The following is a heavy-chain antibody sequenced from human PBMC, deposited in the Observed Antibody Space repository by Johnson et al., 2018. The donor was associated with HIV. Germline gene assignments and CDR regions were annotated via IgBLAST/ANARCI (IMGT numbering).Heavy chain of an antibody. D-gene: IGHD4-17*01. J-gene: IGHJ3*02. Sequence: VQLVESGGGVVRPGGSLRLSCAASGFTFDDCGMSWVRQGPGKGLEWVSGINWNGGSTGYADSVKGRFTISRDNAKNSLYLQMNSLRAEDTAVYYCARERNYGDSDDAFDIWGQGTMVTVSS. CDR3: ARERNYGDSDDAFDI. CDR1: GFTFDDCG. V-gene: IGHV3-20*04. CDR2: INWNGGST.